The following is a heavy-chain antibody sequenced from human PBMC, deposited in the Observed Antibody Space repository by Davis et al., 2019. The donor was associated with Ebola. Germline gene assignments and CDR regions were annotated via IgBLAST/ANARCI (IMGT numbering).Heavy chain of an antibody. CDR3: ARDTGRAFDY. J-gene: IGHJ4*02. D-gene: IGHD1-14*01. CDR2: IIPILGIA. Sequence: SVKVSCKASGGTFSSYAISWVRQAPGQGLEWMGRIIPILGIANYAQKFQGRVTITADESTSTAYMELSSLRSEVTAVYYCARDTGRAFDYWGQGTLVTVSS. V-gene: IGHV1-69*04. CDR1: GGTFSSYA.